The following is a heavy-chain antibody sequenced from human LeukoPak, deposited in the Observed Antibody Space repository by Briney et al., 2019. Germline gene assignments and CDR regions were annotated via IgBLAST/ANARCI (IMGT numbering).Heavy chain of an antibody. CDR3: ATTTSGWYYLDY. D-gene: IGHD6-19*01. CDR1: GGSVSSCSYY. Sequence: SETLSLTCTVSGGSVSSCSYYWGWIRQPPGKGLEWVASVYYSGSTYYNPSLKTLFTISMDTSKNQFSLRLGSVTAADTAVYYCATTTSGWYYLDYWGPGILVTVSS. J-gene: IGHJ4*02. V-gene: IGHV4-39*01. CDR2: VYYSGST.